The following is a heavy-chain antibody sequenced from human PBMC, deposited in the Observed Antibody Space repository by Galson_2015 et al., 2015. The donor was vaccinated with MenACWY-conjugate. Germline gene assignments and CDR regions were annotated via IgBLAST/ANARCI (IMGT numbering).Heavy chain of an antibody. D-gene: IGHD3-3*01. CDR1: GFTFSSYA. CDR3: AKSRGNVLRFLESYFAKKTNLQYFDY. Sequence: SLRLSCAASGFTFSSYAMSWVRQAPGKGLEWVSAISGSGGSTYYADSVKGRFTISRDNSKNTLYLQMNSLRADDTAVYYCAKSRGNVLRFLESYFAKKTNLQYFDYWGQGTLVTVSS. J-gene: IGHJ4*02. V-gene: IGHV3-23*01. CDR2: ISGSGGST.